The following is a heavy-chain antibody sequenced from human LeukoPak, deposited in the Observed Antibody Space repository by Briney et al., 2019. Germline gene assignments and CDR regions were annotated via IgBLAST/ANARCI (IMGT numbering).Heavy chain of an antibody. D-gene: IGHD4-17*01. CDR2: ISSSSSII. J-gene: IGHJ4*02. CDR3: ATVYGDYGLDY. CDR1: GFTFGSYS. Sequence: GGSLRLSCAASGFTFGSYSMNWVRQAPGKGLEWVSYISSSSSIIDYADSVKGRFTISRDNAKNSLYLQMNSLRAEDTAVYYCATVYGDYGLDYWGQGTLVTVSS. V-gene: IGHV3-48*01.